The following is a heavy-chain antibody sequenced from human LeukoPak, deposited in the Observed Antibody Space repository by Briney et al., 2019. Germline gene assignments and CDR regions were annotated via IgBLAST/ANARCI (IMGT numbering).Heavy chain of an antibody. CDR2: IKQDGSEK. D-gene: IGHD3-9*01. CDR3: ARERYDILTGYIGGFDY. Sequence: PGGSLRLSCAASGFTFSSYWMSWVRQAPGKGLEWVANIKQDGSEKYYVDSVKGRFTISRDNAKNSLYLQMNSLRAEDTAVYYCARERYDILTGYIGGFDYWAREPWSPSPQ. V-gene: IGHV3-7*01. J-gene: IGHJ4*02. CDR1: GFTFSSYW.